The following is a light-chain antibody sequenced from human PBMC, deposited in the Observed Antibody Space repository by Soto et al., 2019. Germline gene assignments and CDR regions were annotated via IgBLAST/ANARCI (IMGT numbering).Light chain of an antibody. Sequence: EIVMTQSPATLSVSPGERATLSCRASQSVSSNYLAWYQQKPGQAPRLLTYGASTRATGIPARFSGSGSGTEFTLTINSLQPEDFAVYYCQQYYNWPRTFGQGTKVDI. J-gene: IGKJ1*01. V-gene: IGKV3-15*01. CDR3: QQYYNWPRT. CDR1: QSVSSN. CDR2: GAS.